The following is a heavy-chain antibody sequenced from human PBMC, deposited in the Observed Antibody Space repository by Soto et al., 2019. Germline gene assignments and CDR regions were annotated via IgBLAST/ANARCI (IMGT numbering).Heavy chain of an antibody. V-gene: IGHV3-30*18. CDR1: GFTFSSYG. J-gene: IGHJ3*02. CDR3: PKEKHYDSSADEGREAFGI. D-gene: IGHD3-22*01. Sequence: GGSLRLSCAASGFTFSSYGMHWVRQAPGKGLEWVAVISYDGSNKYYADSVKGRFTISRDNSKNTLYLQMNSLRAEDTAVYYCPKEKHYDSSADEGREAFGIWGQGTMVTVSS. CDR2: ISYDGSNK.